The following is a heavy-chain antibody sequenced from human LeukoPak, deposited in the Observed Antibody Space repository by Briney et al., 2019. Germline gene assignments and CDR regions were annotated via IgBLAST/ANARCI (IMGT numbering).Heavy chain of an antibody. CDR3: ARVFPGRYDSSPLHALDI. CDR1: GGTFSSYA. CDR2: ISAYNGNT. Sequence: ASVKVSCKASGGTFSSYAISWVRQAPGQGLEWMGWISAYNGNTNYAQKLQGRVTMTIDTSTSTAYMELRSLRYDDTAVYYCARVFPGRYDSSPLHALDIWGQGTMVTVSS. V-gene: IGHV1-18*01. J-gene: IGHJ3*02. D-gene: IGHD3-22*01.